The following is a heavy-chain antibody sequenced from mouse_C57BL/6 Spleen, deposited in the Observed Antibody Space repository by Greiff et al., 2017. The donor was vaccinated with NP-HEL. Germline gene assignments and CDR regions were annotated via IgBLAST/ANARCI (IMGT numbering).Heavy chain of an antibody. Sequence: VQLQQSGPELVKPGASVKISCKASGYAFSSSWMNWAKQRPGKGLEWIGRIYPGDGDTNYNGKFKGKATLTADKSSSTAYMQLSSLTSEDSAVYFCARSEDYDYDDAMDYWGQGTSVTVSS. V-gene: IGHV1-82*01. D-gene: IGHD2-4*01. J-gene: IGHJ4*01. CDR1: GYAFSSSW. CDR3: ARSEDYDYDDAMDY. CDR2: IYPGDGDT.